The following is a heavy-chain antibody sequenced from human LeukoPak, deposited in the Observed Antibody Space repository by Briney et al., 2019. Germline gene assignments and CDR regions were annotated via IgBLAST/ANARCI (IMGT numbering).Heavy chain of an antibody. CDR2: IYSGGDT. CDR1: GFTFSDYA. D-gene: IGHD2-8*01. J-gene: IGHJ5*02. V-gene: IGHV3-53*01. Sequence: GGSLRLSCVVSGFTFSDYAMSWVRQAPGKGLECVAVIYSGGDTYYADSVKGRFTISRDKSKNTLYLQMNSLRAEDTAVYYCARDWDNGRVERPAWGQGTLVTVSS. CDR3: ARDWDNGRVERPA.